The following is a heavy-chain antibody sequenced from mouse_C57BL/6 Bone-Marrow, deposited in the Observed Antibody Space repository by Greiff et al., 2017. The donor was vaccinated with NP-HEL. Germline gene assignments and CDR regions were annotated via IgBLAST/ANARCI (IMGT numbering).Heavy chain of an antibody. J-gene: IGHJ3*01. V-gene: IGHV10-1*01. CDR1: GFSFNTYA. Sequence: EVQLVESGGGLVQPKGSLKLSCAASGFSFNTYAMNWVRQAPGKGLEWVARIRSKSNNYATYYADSVKDRFTISRDDSESMLYLQMNNLKTEDTAMYYCVRGLYYGTSFAYWGQGTLVTVSA. CDR2: IRSKSNNYAT. D-gene: IGHD2-1*01. CDR3: VRGLYYGTSFAY.